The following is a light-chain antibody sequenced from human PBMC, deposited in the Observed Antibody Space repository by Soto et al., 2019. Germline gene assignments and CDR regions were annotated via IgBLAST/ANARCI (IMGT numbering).Light chain of an antibody. J-gene: IGLJ1*01. CDR2: DVS. V-gene: IGLV2-14*01. Sequence: QSALTQPASVSGSPGQSITISCTGTSSDVGGYNYVSWYQQHPGKAPKLLIYDVSNRPSGASNRFSGSKSGNTASLTISGLQAEDEDDYYCSSYTGSTTLHYVFGTGTKLTVL. CDR3: SSYTGSTTLHYV. CDR1: SSDVGGYNY.